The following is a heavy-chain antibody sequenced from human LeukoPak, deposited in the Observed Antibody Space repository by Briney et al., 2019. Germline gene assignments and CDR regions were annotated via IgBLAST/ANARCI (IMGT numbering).Heavy chain of an antibody. D-gene: IGHD6-13*01. Sequence: HPGRCLTLSRAPSGFTFSSYEMNSVRQAPGKGLGWVSYISSSGSSIFYADSVKGRFTISRDNAKNSLYLQMNSLTAEDTAVYYCARGPGIAAAGKKYYFAYWGQGTLVTVSS. J-gene: IGHJ4*02. CDR2: ISSSGSSI. CDR1: GFTFSSYE. V-gene: IGHV3-48*03. CDR3: ARGPGIAAAGKKYYFAY.